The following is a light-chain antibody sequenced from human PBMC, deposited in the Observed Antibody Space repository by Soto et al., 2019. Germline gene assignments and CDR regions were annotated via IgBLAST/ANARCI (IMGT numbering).Light chain of an antibody. V-gene: IGKV3-15*01. CDR2: GAS. CDR1: QHIRTD. CDR3: QQYNNWPPT. J-gene: IGKJ5*01. Sequence: EIVMTQSPVTLSLSPGEKATLSCRASQHIRTDLAWYQQRPGQAPRLLIYGASARATGIPARFSGSGSGTEFTLTISSLQSEDLAVYYCQQYNNWPPTFGRGTRLEIK.